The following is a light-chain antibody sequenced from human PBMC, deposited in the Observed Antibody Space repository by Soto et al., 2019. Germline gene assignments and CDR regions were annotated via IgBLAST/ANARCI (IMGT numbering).Light chain of an antibody. J-gene: IGKJ1*01. CDR3: QQYGSSTGT. CDR2: GAS. CDR1: QSVTRRY. V-gene: IGKV3-20*01. Sequence: EIVFTQSPGTLSLSPGERATLSCRASQSVTRRYLAWYQQKPGQAPRLLIFGASIRETGVTDRFSCSGAGTEFTRTISRLEAEDSAVDCCQQYGSSTGTFGQGTKVDIK.